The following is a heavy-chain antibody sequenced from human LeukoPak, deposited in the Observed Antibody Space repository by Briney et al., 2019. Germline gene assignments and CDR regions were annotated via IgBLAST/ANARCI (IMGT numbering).Heavy chain of an antibody. CDR1: GDSISNYY. J-gene: IGHJ6*03. V-gene: IGHV4-59*12. D-gene: IGHD2-2*02. Sequence: SETLSLTCTVSGDSISNYYWSWIRQPPGKGLEWIGYIHYSGNINYNASLRSRVTISVDTSKNQFSLKLSSVTAADTAVYYCARGEGDIVVVPAAIPRYYYYYYMDVWGKGTTVTVSS. CDR3: ARGEGDIVVVPAAIPRYYYYYYMDV. CDR2: IHYSGNI.